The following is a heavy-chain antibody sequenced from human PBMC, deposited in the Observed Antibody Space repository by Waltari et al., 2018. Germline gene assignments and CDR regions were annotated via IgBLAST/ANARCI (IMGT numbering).Heavy chain of an antibody. CDR1: GFTFGTFG. Sequence: QVNLVESGGGVVQPGGSMRLPGAPSGFTFGTFGMHWVRQAPGKGLEWVALIWFDGSDKFYADSVRGRFTISRDNSARTLYLDMDSLRLDDTAMYYCAKDAFGDTYLDFWGQGTLVTVSS. CDR3: AKDAFGDTYLDF. CDR2: IWFDGSDK. D-gene: IGHD2-2*02. J-gene: IGHJ4*02. V-gene: IGHV3-30*02.